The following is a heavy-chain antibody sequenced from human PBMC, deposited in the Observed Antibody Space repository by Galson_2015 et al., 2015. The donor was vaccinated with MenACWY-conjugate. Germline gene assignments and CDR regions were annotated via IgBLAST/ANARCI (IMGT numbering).Heavy chain of an antibody. J-gene: IGHJ4*02. CDR3: VRESIVEGPAVLRGGYFDC. Sequence: SVKVSCKASGYTFTTYAMHWVRQAPGQGLEWMGWINPANGNTKYSQNFQGRLTFTRDTSATTVYMELSSLRSEDTAMFYCVRESIVEGPAVLRGGYFDCWGQATLVTVSA. CDR1: GYTFTTYA. V-gene: IGHV1-3*01. D-gene: IGHD2-15*01. CDR2: INPANGNT.